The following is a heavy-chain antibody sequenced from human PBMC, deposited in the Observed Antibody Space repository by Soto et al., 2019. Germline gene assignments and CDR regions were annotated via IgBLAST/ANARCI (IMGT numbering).Heavy chain of an antibody. CDR1: GFSFRSFW. J-gene: IGHJ4*03. CDR2: VSPDGTIS. CDR3: ATTIDSVFGTGTTNNGRDL. Sequence: EAQLAESGGGVVQRGGSLRVSCTASGFSFRSFWMHWVRQAPGKGLMWVARVSPDGTISDYAESVKGRFIVSRDNTKKTVSLQRSRGRSDDTAFYFCATTIDSVFGTGTTNNGRDLGGPGTPVSV. V-gene: IGHV3-74*01. D-gene: IGHD3-16*01.